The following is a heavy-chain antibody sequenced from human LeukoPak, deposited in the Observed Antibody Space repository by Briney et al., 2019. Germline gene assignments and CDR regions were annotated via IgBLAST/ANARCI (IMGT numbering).Heavy chain of an antibody. V-gene: IGHV3-20*04. CDR2: INWNGART. Sequence: GGSLRLSCAASGFRFDEFGMSWVRQPPGKGLEWVSSINWNGARTAYSDSVKGRFTISRDNAKNSLYLQMNSLRAEDTALYYCARRDTVVVPASILGAFDIWGQGTMVTVSS. CDR1: GFRFDEFG. D-gene: IGHD2-2*02. J-gene: IGHJ3*02. CDR3: ARRDTVVVPASILGAFDI.